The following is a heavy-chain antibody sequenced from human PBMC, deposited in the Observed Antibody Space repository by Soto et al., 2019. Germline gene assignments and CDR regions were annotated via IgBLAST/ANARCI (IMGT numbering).Heavy chain of an antibody. CDR3: ARPTRTYQSVFDY. D-gene: IGHD2-2*01. CDR2: LYPGNSDT. CDR1: GYSFTNYW. J-gene: IGHJ4*02. V-gene: IGHV5-51*01. Sequence: GESLKISCKGSGYSFTNYWIGWVRQMPGKGLEWMGILYPGNSDTRYSPSFQGQVTISADKSISTAYLQWSSLKASDTAMYYCARPTRTYQSVFDYWGQGTQVTVSS.